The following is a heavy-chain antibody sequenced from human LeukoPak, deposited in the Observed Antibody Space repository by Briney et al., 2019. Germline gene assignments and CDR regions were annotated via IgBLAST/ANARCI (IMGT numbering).Heavy chain of an antibody. Sequence: SETLSLTCTVSGGSISSSSYYWGWIRQPPGKGLEWIGSIYYSGSTYYNPSLKSRVTISVDTSKNQFSLKLSSVTAADTAVYYCARRMYSGSRRGGFDYWGQGTLVTVSS. CDR2: IYYSGST. CDR3: ARRMYSGSRRGGFDY. D-gene: IGHD1-26*01. J-gene: IGHJ4*02. V-gene: IGHV4-39*07. CDR1: GGSISSSSYY.